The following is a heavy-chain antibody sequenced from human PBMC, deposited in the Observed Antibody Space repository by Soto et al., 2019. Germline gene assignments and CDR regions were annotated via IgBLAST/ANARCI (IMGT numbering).Heavy chain of an antibody. Sequence: GGSLRVSCAASGFTFSSYTMSWGRQAPWKGLEWVSSITSSSTYIYYADSVKGRFTISRDNAKNSLYLQMNSLRAEDTALYYCARVPIRGVTIDYWGQGTLVTVSS. CDR1: GFTFSSYT. J-gene: IGHJ4*02. CDR2: ITSSSTYI. D-gene: IGHD3-10*01. CDR3: ARVPIRGVTIDY. V-gene: IGHV3-21*01.